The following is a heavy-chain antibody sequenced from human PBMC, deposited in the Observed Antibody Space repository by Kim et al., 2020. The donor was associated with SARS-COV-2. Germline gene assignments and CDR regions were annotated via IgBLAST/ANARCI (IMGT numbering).Heavy chain of an antibody. CDR1: GYSFTSYW. V-gene: IGHV5-51*01. CDR2: IYPGDSDT. D-gene: IGHD4-17*01. Sequence: GESLKISCKGFGYSFTSYWIGWVRQMPGKGLEWMGIIYPGDSDTRYSPSFQGQVTISADKSISTAYLQWSSLKASDTAMYYCARLDYGDLQASGPYYYYYGMDVWGQGTTVTVSS. J-gene: IGHJ6*02. CDR3: ARLDYGDLQASGPYYYYYGMDV.